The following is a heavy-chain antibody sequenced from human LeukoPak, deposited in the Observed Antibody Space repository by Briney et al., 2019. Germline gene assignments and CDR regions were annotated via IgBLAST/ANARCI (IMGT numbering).Heavy chain of an antibody. D-gene: IGHD3-22*01. J-gene: IGHJ2*01. CDR3: ARGRDYYDTSGYWYFDL. V-gene: IGHV3-21*01. CDR2: IRSSSTYI. Sequence: GGSLRLSCAASGFTFSDYRMNWVRQAPGKGLEWVSSIRSSSTYIYYADSVKGGFTISRDNSRNTLYLQLNSLRTEDTAVYYCARGRDYYDTSGYWYFDLWGRGTLVTVSS. CDR1: GFTFSDYR.